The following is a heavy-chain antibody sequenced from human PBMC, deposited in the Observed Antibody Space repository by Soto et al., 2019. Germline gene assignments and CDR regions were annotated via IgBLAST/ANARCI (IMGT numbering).Heavy chain of an antibody. Sequence: SETLSLTCAVYGGSFSGYYWSWIRQPQGKGLEWIGEINHSGSTNYNPSLKSRVTISVDTSKNQFSLKLSSVTAADTAVYYCARGVTIFGVVRIHNDYWGQGTLVTVSS. CDR1: GGSFSGYY. D-gene: IGHD3-3*01. J-gene: IGHJ4*02. CDR3: ARGVTIFGVVRIHNDY. V-gene: IGHV4-34*01. CDR2: INHSGST.